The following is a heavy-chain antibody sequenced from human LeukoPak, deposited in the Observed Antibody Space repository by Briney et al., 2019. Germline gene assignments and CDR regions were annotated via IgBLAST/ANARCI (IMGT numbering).Heavy chain of an antibody. J-gene: IGHJ5*02. CDR2: INPNSGGT. D-gene: IGHD3-22*01. V-gene: IGHV1-2*02. Sequence: ASVKVSCKASGYTFTGYYMHWVRQAPGQGLEWMGWINPNSGGTNYAQKFQGRVPMTRDTSISTAYMELSRLRSDDTAVYYCAIYYDSSGYYLDPWGQGTLVTVSS. CDR3: AIYYDSSGYYLDP. CDR1: GYTFTGYY.